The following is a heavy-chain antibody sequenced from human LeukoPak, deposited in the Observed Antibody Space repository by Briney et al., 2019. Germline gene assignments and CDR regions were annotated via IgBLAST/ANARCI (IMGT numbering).Heavy chain of an antibody. D-gene: IGHD2-15*01. CDR1: GFTFNSYS. Sequence: GGSLRLSCAASGFTFNSYSRNWLARAPGKGLEGVSYITISGSTIYYADSVKGRFTISRDNAKNSLSLQMNSLRAEDTAVYYCARAGYCSGGSCIRSFDPWGQGTLVTVSS. CDR3: ARAGYCSGGSCIRSFDP. CDR2: ITISGSTI. V-gene: IGHV3-48*01. J-gene: IGHJ5*02.